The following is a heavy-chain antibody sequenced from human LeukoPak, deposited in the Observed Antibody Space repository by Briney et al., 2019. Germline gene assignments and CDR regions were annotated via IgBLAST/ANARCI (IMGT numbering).Heavy chain of an antibody. CDR3: ASHSGGYAY. J-gene: IGHJ4*02. V-gene: IGHV4-30-4*07. D-gene: IGHD5-12*01. CDR2: IYYSGST. CDR1: GASISSGGYS. Sequence: SETLSLTCAVSGASISSGGYSWSWIRQPPGTGLEWIGYIYYSGSTYNNPSLKSRVTISVDTSKNQFFLKLSSVTAADTAVYYCASHSGGYAYWGQGTLVTVSS.